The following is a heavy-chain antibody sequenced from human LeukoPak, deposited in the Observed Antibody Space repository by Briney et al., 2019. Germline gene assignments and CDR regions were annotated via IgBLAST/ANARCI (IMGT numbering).Heavy chain of an antibody. Sequence: GASLKISCKGSGSRFTSYWIGWVRQMPGKGLEWMGIIYPGDSDTRYSPSFQGQVTISADKSISTAYLQWSSLKASDTAMYYCARQDRSWGGGFDYWGQGTLVTVSS. D-gene: IGHD6-13*01. V-gene: IGHV5-51*01. CDR2: IYPGDSDT. J-gene: IGHJ4*02. CDR1: GSRFTSYW. CDR3: ARQDRSWGGGFDY.